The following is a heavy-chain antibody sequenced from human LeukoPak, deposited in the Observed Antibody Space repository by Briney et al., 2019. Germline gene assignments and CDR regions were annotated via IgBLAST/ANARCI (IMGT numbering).Heavy chain of an antibody. CDR3: AKNGGPWADDRIDY. V-gene: IGHV3-23*01. CDR2: ISGSAGST. J-gene: IGHJ4*02. D-gene: IGHD3-16*01. CDR1: GFTFSTYA. Sequence: GGSLRLSCAASGFTFSTYAMSWVRQAPGKGLEWVSAISGSAGSTYYADSVKGRFTISRDNSKNTLYLQMNSLRADDTAIYYCAKNGGPWADDRIDYWGQGTLVTVSS.